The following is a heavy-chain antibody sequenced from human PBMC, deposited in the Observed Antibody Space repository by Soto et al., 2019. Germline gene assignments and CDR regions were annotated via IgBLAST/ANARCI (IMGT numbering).Heavy chain of an antibody. D-gene: IGHD1-26*01. Sequence: PSETLSLTCTVSGGSISSSYWSWIRQPPGKGLEWIGYIYYSGSTNYNPSLKSRVTISVDTSKNQFSLKLSSVTAADTAVYYCARASGIYSWDYYYGMDVWGQGTTVNVSS. CDR1: GGSISSSY. J-gene: IGHJ6*02. CDR2: IYYSGST. V-gene: IGHV4-59*01. CDR3: ARASGIYSWDYYYGMDV.